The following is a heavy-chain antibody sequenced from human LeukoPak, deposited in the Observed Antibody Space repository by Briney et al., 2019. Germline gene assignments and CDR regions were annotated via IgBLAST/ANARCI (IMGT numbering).Heavy chain of an antibody. CDR3: ARYSSRCDD. Sequence: SETLSLTCAVYGGSFSGYYWSWIRQPPGKGLEWIGEINHSGSTNYNPSLKSRVTISVDTSKNQFSLKLSSVTAADTAVYYCARYSSRCDDWGHGTLVTVSS. CDR1: GGSFSGYY. CDR2: INHSGST. V-gene: IGHV4-34*01. D-gene: IGHD6-19*01. J-gene: IGHJ4*01.